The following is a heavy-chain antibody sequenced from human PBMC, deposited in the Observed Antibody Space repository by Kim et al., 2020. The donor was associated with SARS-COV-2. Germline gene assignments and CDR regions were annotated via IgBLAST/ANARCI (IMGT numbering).Heavy chain of an antibody. D-gene: IGHD2-21*01. J-gene: IGHJ4*02. CDR3: ARDLLRVVIATVAY. Sequence: GGSLRLSCTASGFTFSSYPMHWVRQAPGKGLDWVAVISHDGSKKYYADSVKGRFTIPRDDSKNTLYLQMNRLGPEDTAVYFCARDLLRVVIATVAYWGQGALVAVSS. V-gene: IGHV3-30*04. CDR1: GFTFSSYP. CDR2: ISHDGSKK.